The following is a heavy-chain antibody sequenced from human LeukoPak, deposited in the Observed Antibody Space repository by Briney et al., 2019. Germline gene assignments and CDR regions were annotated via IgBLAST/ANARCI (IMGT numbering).Heavy chain of an antibody. CDR3: ARAPIVAAGTYYFDY. V-gene: IGHV1-69*04. D-gene: IGHD6-13*01. CDR1: GGTFSSYA. Sequence: SVKVSCKASGGTFSSYAISWVRQAPGQGLEWMGRIIPIFGIANYAQKFQGRVTITADKSTSTAYMELSSLRSEDTAVYYCARAPIVAAGTYYFDYWGQGTLVTVSS. J-gene: IGHJ4*02. CDR2: IIPIFGIA.